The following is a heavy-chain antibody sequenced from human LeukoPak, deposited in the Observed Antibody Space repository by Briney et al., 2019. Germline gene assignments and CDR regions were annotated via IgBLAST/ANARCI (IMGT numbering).Heavy chain of an antibody. Sequence: PGRSLRLSCAASGFTFSSYGMHWVRQAPGKGLEWVAVIPYDGSNKYYADSVKGRFTISRDNSKNTLYLQMNSLRAEDTAVYYCAKDRPYSSSWYTFATPPGYMDYWGQGTLVTVSS. V-gene: IGHV3-30*18. CDR3: AKDRPYSSSWYTFATPPGYMDY. CDR1: GFTFSSYG. CDR2: IPYDGSNK. D-gene: IGHD6-13*01. J-gene: IGHJ4*02.